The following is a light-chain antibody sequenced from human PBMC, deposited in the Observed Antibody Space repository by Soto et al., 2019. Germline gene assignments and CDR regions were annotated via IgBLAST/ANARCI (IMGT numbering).Light chain of an antibody. V-gene: IGLV1-47*02. J-gene: IGLJ1*01. Sequence: QSALTQPPSTSSTPGQTVTISCSGSTSNIGTFYVYWYQHLPGTAPKLLIYIGDQRASGVSDRFSASKSGTSASLAISGLRSDDEADYYCAAWDDNLNAYVFGSGTKLTVL. CDR1: TSNIGTFY. CDR2: IGD. CDR3: AAWDDNLNAYV.